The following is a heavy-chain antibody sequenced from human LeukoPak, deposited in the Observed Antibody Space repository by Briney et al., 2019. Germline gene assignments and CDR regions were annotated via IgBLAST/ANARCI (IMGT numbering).Heavy chain of an antibody. Sequence: GGSLRLSCAASGFTFTSYGMSWVRQAPGTGLEWVSGISGSGGSTYYADSVKGRFTISRDNSKNTLYLQMNSLRAEDTAVYYCARHLLWFGELSGGFDYWGQGTLVTVSS. D-gene: IGHD3-10*01. V-gene: IGHV3-23*01. CDR3: ARHLLWFGELSGGFDY. J-gene: IGHJ4*02. CDR2: ISGSGGST. CDR1: GFTFTSYG.